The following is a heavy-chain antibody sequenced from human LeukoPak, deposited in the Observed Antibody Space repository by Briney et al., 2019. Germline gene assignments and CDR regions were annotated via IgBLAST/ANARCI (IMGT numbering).Heavy chain of an antibody. CDR3: ARAYSNYGYYYYMDV. J-gene: IGHJ6*03. CDR1: GGSISSYY. D-gene: IGHD4-11*01. V-gene: IGHV4-59*01. CDR2: IYYSGST. Sequence: SETLSLTCTVSGGSISSYYWSWIRQPPGKGLEWSGYIYYSGSTNYNPSLKSRVTISVDTSKNQFSLKLSSVTAADTAVCYCARAYSNYGYYYYMDVWGKGTTVTVSS.